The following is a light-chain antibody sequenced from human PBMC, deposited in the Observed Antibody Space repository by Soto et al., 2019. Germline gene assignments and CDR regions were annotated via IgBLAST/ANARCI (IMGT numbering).Light chain of an antibody. J-gene: IGKJ1*01. V-gene: IGKV4-1*01. CDR2: WAS. CDR3: QQYYSTLWT. Sequence: DIVMTQSPDSLAVSLGERATINCKSSQSVLYSSNNKNYLAWYQQKPGQPPKLLIYWASTRESGVPDGFSGSGSGTDFTLTISSLQAEDVAVYYCQQYYSTLWTFGQGTKVEIK. CDR1: QSVLYSSNNKNY.